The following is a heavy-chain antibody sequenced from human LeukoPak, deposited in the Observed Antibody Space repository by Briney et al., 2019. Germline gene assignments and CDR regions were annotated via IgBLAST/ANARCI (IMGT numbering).Heavy chain of an antibody. Sequence: GGFLRPSCAASGFTFSSYSMNWVRQAPGKGLEWVSHITASGTAMFYADSVKGRFTISRDNAKNSLYLQMNSLRDEDTAVYYCASSGSYRFDYWGQGTLVTVSS. J-gene: IGHJ4*02. V-gene: IGHV3-48*02. CDR2: ITASGTAM. D-gene: IGHD1-26*01. CDR3: ASSGSYRFDY. CDR1: GFTFSSYS.